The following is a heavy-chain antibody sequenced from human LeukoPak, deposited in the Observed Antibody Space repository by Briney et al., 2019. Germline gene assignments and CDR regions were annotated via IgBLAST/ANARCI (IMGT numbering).Heavy chain of an antibody. D-gene: IGHD3-22*01. V-gene: IGHV3-23*01. CDR1: GFTFSSYA. CDR3: AGYCDSSGFEYFDY. Sequence: PGGSLRLSCAASGFTFSSYAMSWVRQAPGKGLEWVSAISGSGGSTYYADSVKGRFTISRDNSKNTLYLQMNSLRAEDTAVYYCAGYCDSSGFEYFDYWGQGTLVTVSS. CDR2: ISGSGGST. J-gene: IGHJ4*02.